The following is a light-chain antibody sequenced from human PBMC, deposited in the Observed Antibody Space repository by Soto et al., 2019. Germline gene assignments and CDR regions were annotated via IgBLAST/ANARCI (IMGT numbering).Light chain of an antibody. CDR1: QRVLYSSSNKNY. V-gene: IGKV4-1*01. J-gene: IGKJ1*01. CDR2: WAS. Sequence: DIVMTQSPDSLAVSLGERATINCKSSQRVLYSSSNKNYLAWYQQKPGQPPKRLIYWASTRESGVPDRFSGSESGTDFTLTVSSLQAEDVAVYYCKHYCSSPWTFGQGTKVEIK. CDR3: KHYCSSPWT.